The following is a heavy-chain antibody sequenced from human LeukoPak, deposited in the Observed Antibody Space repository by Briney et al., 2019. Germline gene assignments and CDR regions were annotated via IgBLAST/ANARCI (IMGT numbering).Heavy chain of an antibody. V-gene: IGHV1-69*13. Sequence: SVKVSCKASGGTFISYAISWVRQAPGQGLEWMGGIIPIFGTANYAQKFQGRVTITADESTSTAYMELSSLRSEDTAVYYCSYVEYSSSWYVSGYWGQGTLVTVSS. CDR3: SYVEYSSSWYVSGY. J-gene: IGHJ4*02. CDR1: GGTFISYA. CDR2: IIPIFGTA. D-gene: IGHD6-13*01.